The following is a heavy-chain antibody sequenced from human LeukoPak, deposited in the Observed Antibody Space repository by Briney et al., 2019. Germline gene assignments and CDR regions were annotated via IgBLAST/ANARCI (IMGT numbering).Heavy chain of an antibody. D-gene: IGHD1-26*01. CDR3: ARDHSGSQHWFDP. V-gene: IGHV1-46*01. Sequence: GASVKLSCKASGYTFTNYYMHWVRQAPGQGLEWMGVLNPSVGSTSYAQKFQGRVMMTSDTSTSTVYMELNSLTSEDTAVYYCARDHSGSQHWFDPWGQGTLVTVSS. J-gene: IGHJ5*02. CDR2: LNPSVGST. CDR1: GYTFTNYY.